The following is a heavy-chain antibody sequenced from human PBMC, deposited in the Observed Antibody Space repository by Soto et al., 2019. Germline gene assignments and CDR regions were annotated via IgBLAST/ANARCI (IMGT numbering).Heavy chain of an antibody. CDR1: GDSVSSNSAA. J-gene: IGHJ6*02. D-gene: IGHD2-8*01. CDR3: ARDCTNGVCYPSYHYGMDV. V-gene: IGHV6-1*01. CDR2: TYYRSKWYN. Sequence: QTLSLTCAISGDSVSSNSAAWNWIRQSPSRGLEWLGRTYYRSKWYNDYAVSVKSRITINPDTSKNQFSLQLNSVTPEDTAVYYCARDCTNGVCYPSYHYGMDVWGQGTTVTVSS.